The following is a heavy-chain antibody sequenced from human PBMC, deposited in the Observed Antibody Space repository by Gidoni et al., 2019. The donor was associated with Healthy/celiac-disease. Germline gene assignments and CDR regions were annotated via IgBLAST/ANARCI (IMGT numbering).Heavy chain of an antibody. CDR3: ARAAPGATVLNWFDP. CDR2: IYYSGST. Sequence: QVQLQESGPGLVKPSETLSLTCTVSGGPISSYYWRWLRQPPGKGLEWIGYIYYSGSTNYNPSLKSRVTISVDTSKNQFSLKLSSVTAADTAVYYCARAAPGATVLNWFDPWGQGTLVTVSS. D-gene: IGHD4-17*01. J-gene: IGHJ5*02. V-gene: IGHV4-59*01. CDR1: GGPISSYY.